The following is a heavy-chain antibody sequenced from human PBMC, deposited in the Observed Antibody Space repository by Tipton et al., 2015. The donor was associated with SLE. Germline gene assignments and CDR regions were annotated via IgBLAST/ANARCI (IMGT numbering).Heavy chain of an antibody. D-gene: IGHD3-3*01. CDR1: GFSFSNYG. J-gene: IGHJ4*02. CDR2: IWYDGSHK. CDR3: ARDREDDAEAMFDY. Sequence: SLRLSCAASGFSFSNYGMHWVRQAPGKGLEWVAVIWYDGSHKIYADSVKGRFTVSRDNSKNTLYLQINSLRPEDTAVYYCARDREDDAEAMFDYWGRGILVTVSS. V-gene: IGHV3-33*01.